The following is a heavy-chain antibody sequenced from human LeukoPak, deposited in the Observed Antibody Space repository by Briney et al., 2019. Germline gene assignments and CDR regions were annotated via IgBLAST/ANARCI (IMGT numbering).Heavy chain of an antibody. CDR1: GGSISSYY. D-gene: IGHD6-19*01. CDR2: IYTSGST. Sequence: SETLSLTCTVSGGSISSYYWSWIRQPAGKGLEWIGRIYTSGSTNYNPSLKGRVTMSVDMSKNQFSLKLSSVTAADTAVYYCASLFGSRDGSSGWYYFDYWGQGTLVTVSS. J-gene: IGHJ4*02. CDR3: ASLFGSRDGSSGWYYFDY. V-gene: IGHV4-4*07.